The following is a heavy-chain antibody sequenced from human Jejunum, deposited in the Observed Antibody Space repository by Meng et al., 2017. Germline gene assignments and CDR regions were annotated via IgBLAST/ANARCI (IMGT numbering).Heavy chain of an antibody. CDR2: ISPYNGDT. D-gene: IGHD1-26*01. CDR3: AREPGGQGAADY. CDR1: GYIFTSYG. Sequence: QVQLVQSGIEVKKPGASVKLSCKASGYIFTSYGISWMRQAPGQRLEWLGWISPYNGDTDYAQRLQGRVTLTTDTSTTTAYMELRSLRSDDTAVYFCAREPGGQGAADYWGQETLVTVSS. J-gene: IGHJ4*02. V-gene: IGHV1-18*01.